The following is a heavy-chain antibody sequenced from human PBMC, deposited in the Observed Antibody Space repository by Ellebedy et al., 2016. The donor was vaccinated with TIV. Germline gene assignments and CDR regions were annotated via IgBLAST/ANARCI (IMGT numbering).Heavy chain of an antibody. V-gene: IGHV4-34*01. CDR1: GGSFSGYY. CDR2: MHHSGST. J-gene: IGHJ4*02. CDR3: ARESDSQFYFDY. Sequence: SETLSLTCAVYGGSFSGYYWSWIRQPPGKGLEWIGEMHHSGSTNYIPSLKGRVTMSADTSKNQFSLKLNSLTAADTAVYFCARESDSQFYFDYWGQGSLVTVSP.